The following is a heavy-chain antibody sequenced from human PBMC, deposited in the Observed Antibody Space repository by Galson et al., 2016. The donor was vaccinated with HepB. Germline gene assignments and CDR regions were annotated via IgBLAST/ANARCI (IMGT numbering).Heavy chain of an antibody. CDR1: GFTFSSYP. D-gene: IGHD6-19*01. J-gene: IGHJ2*01. CDR3: AKDAINPRGWASYWYFDL. CDR2: ISDSSART. V-gene: IGHV3-23*01. Sequence: SLRLSCAASGFTFSSYPMSWVRQVPGKGLEWVASISDSSARTHYADSVKGRFTISRDNSKKTLYLQMNTLRAEDTAIYYCAKDAINPRGWASYWYFDLWGRGTLVTVSS.